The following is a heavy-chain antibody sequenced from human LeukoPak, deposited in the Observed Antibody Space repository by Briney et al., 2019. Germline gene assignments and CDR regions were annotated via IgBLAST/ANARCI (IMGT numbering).Heavy chain of an antibody. J-gene: IGHJ4*02. V-gene: IGHV3-23*01. CDR2: INYSGGHK. CDR3: AKYDSMTLDHFVY. D-gene: IGHD3-22*01. CDR1: GFTFKNCA. Sequence: GGSLRLSCAASGFTFKNCAMSWVRQAPGKGLEWVSGINYSGGHKYYADSVKGRFTISSDSSKNTLSLQMNSLTSEDRGVYYCAKYDSMTLDHFVYWGQGAIVSVCS.